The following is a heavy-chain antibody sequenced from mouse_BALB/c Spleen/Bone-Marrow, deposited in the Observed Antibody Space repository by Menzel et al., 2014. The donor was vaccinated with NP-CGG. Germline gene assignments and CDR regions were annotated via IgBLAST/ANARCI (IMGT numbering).Heavy chain of an antibody. J-gene: IGHJ4*01. V-gene: IGHV4-1*02. Sequence: EVMLVESGGGLVQPGGSLKLSCAASGFDFSRYWMSWVRQAPGKGLEWIGEINPDSSPINYTPSLKDKFIISRDNAKNTLYQQMRKVRSEDTALYYCARPHYYGSNAMDYWGQGTSVTVSS. CDR2: INPDSSPI. D-gene: IGHD1-2*01. CDR3: ARPHYYGSNAMDY. CDR1: GFDFSRYW.